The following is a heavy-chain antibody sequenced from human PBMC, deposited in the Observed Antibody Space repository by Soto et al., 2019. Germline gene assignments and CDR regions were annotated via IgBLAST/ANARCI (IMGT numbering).Heavy chain of an antibody. J-gene: IGHJ3*02. D-gene: IGHD3-22*01. CDR1: GGSIRSSSYY. Sequence: SETLSLTCTVSGGSIRSSSYYWVWIRQPPGKGLEWIGSIYYSGSTYYNPSLKGRVTISVDTSKNQFSLKLSSVTAADTAVYYCARQLLRGYYDSSGPDAFDIWGQGTMVTVSS. V-gene: IGHV4-39*01. CDR3: ARQLLRGYYDSSGPDAFDI. CDR2: IYYSGST.